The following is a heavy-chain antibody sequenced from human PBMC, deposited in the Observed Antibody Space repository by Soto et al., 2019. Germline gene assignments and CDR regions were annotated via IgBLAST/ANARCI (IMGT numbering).Heavy chain of an antibody. V-gene: IGHV4-39*01. Sequence: SETLSLTCTVSGGSISSSSYYWGWIRQPPGKGLEWIGSIYYSGSTCYNPSLKSRVTISVDTSKNQFSLKLSSVTAADTAVYYCARRPLSNYYMDVWGKGTTVTVSS. CDR3: ARRPLSNYYMDV. CDR1: GGSISSSSYY. J-gene: IGHJ6*03. CDR2: IYYSGST.